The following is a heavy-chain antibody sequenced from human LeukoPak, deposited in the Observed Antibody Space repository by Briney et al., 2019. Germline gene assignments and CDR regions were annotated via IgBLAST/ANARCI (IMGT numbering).Heavy chain of an antibody. V-gene: IGHV3-33*01. CDR2: IWYDGINE. CDR3: VRDKGSSWGEKYYFDY. Sequence: GGSLRLSCAASGFTFSSSGMHWVRQAPPKGLEWVALIWYDGINEYYADSVKGRFSISRDDSKNTLYLQMNSLRAEDTAVYYCVRDKGSSWGEKYYFDYWGQGTLVTVSS. D-gene: IGHD6-13*01. J-gene: IGHJ4*02. CDR1: GFTFSSSG.